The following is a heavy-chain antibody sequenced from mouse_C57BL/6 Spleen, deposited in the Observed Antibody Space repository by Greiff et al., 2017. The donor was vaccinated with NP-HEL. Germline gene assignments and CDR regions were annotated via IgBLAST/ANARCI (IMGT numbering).Heavy chain of an antibody. V-gene: IGHV1-81*01. D-gene: IGHD1-1*01. Sequence: QVQLKQSGAELARPGASVKLSCKASGYTFTSYGISWVKQRTGQGLEWIGEIYPRSGNTYYNEKFKGKATLTADKSSSTAYMELRSLTSEDSAVYFCARSALYYYGSGEWYFDVWGTGTTVTVSS. CDR1: GYTFTSYG. CDR2: IYPRSGNT. J-gene: IGHJ1*03. CDR3: ARSALYYYGSGEWYFDV.